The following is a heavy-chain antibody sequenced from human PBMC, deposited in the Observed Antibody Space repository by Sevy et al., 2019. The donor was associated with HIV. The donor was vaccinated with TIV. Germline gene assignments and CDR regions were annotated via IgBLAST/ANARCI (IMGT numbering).Heavy chain of an antibody. Sequence: GGSLRLSCAASGFTFSSYAMSGVRQAPGKGLEWVSAISGSGGSTYYADAVKGWFTISRDNSKNTLYLQMNSLRAEDTAVYYCAKDPLSYDILTGYYGVYYYYGMDDWGQGTTVTVSS. V-gene: IGHV3-23*01. CDR3: AKDPLSYDILTGYYGVYYYYGMDD. CDR2: ISGSGGST. CDR1: GFTFSSYA. J-gene: IGHJ6*02. D-gene: IGHD3-9*01.